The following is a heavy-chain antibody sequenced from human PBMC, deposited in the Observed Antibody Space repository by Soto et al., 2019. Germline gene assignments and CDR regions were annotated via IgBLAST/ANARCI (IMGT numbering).Heavy chain of an antibody. Sequence: GASVKVSCKASGGTFSSYAISWVRQAPGQGLEWMGGIIPIFGTANYAQKFQGRVTITADESTSTAYMELSSLRSEDTAAYYCARSPDLRGKYYGTEDGWFDPWGQGTLVTVSS. CDR2: IIPIFGTA. CDR3: ARSPDLRGKYYGTEDGWFDP. D-gene: IGHD3-10*01. J-gene: IGHJ5*02. CDR1: GGTFSSYA. V-gene: IGHV1-69*13.